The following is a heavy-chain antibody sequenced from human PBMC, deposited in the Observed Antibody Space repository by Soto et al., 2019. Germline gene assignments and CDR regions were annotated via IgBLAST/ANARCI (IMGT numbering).Heavy chain of an antibody. J-gene: IGHJ4*02. Sequence: ASVKVSCKTSGYSFTDYKLHWVRQAPGQGLEWMGWVDPNGGGSNSAQKFQGSVTMTWDTSITTAYLDLTRLTTNGTATYSCATWVDYGDFEGFDFWGQGTLVTVSS. V-gene: IGHV1-2*04. D-gene: IGHD4-17*01. CDR1: GYSFTDYK. CDR2: VDPNGGGS. CDR3: ATWVDYGDFEGFDF.